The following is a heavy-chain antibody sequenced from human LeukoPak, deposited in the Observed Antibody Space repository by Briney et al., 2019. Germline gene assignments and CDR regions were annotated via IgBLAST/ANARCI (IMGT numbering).Heavy chain of an antibody. CDR2: IKQDGSEE. V-gene: IGHV3-7*01. CDR3: ARDRYGSGNWYFDL. CDR1: GFTFNSYA. Sequence: GGSLTLSCAASGFTFNSYAMTWVRQAPGKGLEWVANIKQDGSEEYYLDSVKGRFTISRDNAKNSLHLQVNSLRAEDTAVYYCARDRYGSGNWYFDLWGRGTLVTVSS. J-gene: IGHJ2*01. D-gene: IGHD3-10*01.